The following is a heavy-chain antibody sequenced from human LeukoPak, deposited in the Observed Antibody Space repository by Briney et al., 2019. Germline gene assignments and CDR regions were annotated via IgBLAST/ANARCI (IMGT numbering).Heavy chain of an antibody. Sequence: KSSETLSLTCTVSGGSFSSYCWTWIRQPPGKGLEWLANIYYSGTTVYNPSLTSRVTISIDTSKNQVSLKLSSVTAADTAVYYCARVSGDTAQDAFDFWGQGTMVTVSS. CDR2: IYYSGTT. CDR1: GGSFSSYC. V-gene: IGHV4-59*01. CDR3: ARVSGDTAQDAFDF. D-gene: IGHD5-18*01. J-gene: IGHJ3*01.